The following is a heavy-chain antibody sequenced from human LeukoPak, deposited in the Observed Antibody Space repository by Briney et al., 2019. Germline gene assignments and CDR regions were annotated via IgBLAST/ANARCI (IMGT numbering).Heavy chain of an antibody. CDR3: ARDLGSGSYSHGMDV. CDR2: ISSSSSTI. D-gene: IGHD1-26*01. Sequence: GGSLRLSCAASGFTFSSYSMNWVRQAPGKGLEWVSYISSSSSTIYYADSVKGRFTISRDNAKNSLYLQMNSLRAEDTAVYYCARDLGSGSYSHGMDVWGQGTTVTVSS. V-gene: IGHV3-48*01. J-gene: IGHJ6*02. CDR1: GFTFSSYS.